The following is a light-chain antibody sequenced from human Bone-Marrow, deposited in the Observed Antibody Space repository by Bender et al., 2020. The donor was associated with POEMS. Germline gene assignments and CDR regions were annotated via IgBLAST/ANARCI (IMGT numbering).Light chain of an antibody. CDR2: DDS. Sequence: SYVLTQPPSVSVAPGQTARITCGGNNIGSKSVHWYQQTPGQAPVLVVYDDSDRPSGISERLSGSISGNTATLIITGTQAADEADYYCQTWDNSAAIFGGGTQLTVL. J-gene: IGLJ2*01. CDR3: QTWDNSAAI. CDR1: NIGSKS. V-gene: IGLV3-21*02.